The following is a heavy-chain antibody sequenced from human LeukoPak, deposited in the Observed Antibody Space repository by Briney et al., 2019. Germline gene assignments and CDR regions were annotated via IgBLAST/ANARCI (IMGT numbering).Heavy chain of an antibody. CDR2: IYYSGNT. V-gene: IGHV4-61*01. J-gene: IGHJ4*02. CDR1: GGSVSSGSYY. CDR3: ARGPRGYCTGGSCYHY. Sequence: SETLSLTCTVSGGSVSSGSYYWSWIRQPPGKGLEWIGYIYYSGNTNYSPSLKSRVTISVGTYKNQFSLRLSSVTAADTAVYYCARGPRGYCTGGSCYHYWGQGTLVTVCS. D-gene: IGHD2-15*01.